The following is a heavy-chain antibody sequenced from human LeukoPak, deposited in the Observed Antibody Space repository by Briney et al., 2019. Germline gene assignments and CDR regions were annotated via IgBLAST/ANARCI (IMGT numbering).Heavy chain of an antibody. D-gene: IGHD1-26*01. Sequence: SETLSLTCTVSGGSVGSAGYYWSWIRQPPGGGLEWIGYIYYIRNTNYNPSLKSRVTMSLDPSKNQFSLLLNSVTAADTAVYDCARTQSQSGSYRYYFGYWGQGTLVTVSS. CDR1: GGSVGSAGYY. J-gene: IGHJ4*02. V-gene: IGHV4-61*08. CDR2: IYYIRNT. CDR3: ARTQSQSGSYRYYFGY.